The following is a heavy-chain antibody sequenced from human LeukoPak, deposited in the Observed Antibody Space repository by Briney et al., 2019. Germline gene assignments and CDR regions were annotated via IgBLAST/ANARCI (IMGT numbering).Heavy chain of an antibody. CDR3: ARGEISVGGSDY. D-gene: IGHD3-16*01. J-gene: IGHJ4*02. V-gene: IGHV4-34*01. CDR1: GGSFCGYY. Sequence: PSETLSLTCAVYGGSFCGYYWSWIRQPPGKGLEWIGEINHSGSTNYNPSLKSRVTISVDTSKNQSSLKLSSVTAADTAVYYCARGEISVGGSDYWGQGTLVTVSS. CDR2: INHSGST.